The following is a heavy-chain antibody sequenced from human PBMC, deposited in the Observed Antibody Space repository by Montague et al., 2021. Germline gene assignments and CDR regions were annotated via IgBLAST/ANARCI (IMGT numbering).Heavy chain of an antibody. V-gene: IGHV4-61*01. CDR1: GDSVRCGIYH. CDR3: AAYYYGGGGRGS. J-gene: IGHJ5*02. CDR2: ICDGGSA. D-gene: IGHD3-22*01. Sequence: SETLSLTCSVSGDSVRCGIYHWGWIRQSPGKGLEWIGYICDGGSATYKTSLGSRVTMSLDTSSNQFSLNLRSATAADTAVYYCAAYYYGGGGRGSWGRGTLVTVSS.